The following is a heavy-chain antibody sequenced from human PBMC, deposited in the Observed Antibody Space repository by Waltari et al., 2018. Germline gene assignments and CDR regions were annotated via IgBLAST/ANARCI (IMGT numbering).Heavy chain of an antibody. D-gene: IGHD2-2*01. J-gene: IGHJ4*02. Sequence: EVQLVESGGGLVKPGGSLRLSCAASGFTFSSYRMNWVRQAPGKGLEWGSAISSSSSYIYYADSVKGRFTISRDNAKNSLYLQMNSLRGEDTAVYYCASNQVPAVTVQNDYWGQGTLVTVSS. CDR3: ASNQVPAVTVQNDY. V-gene: IGHV3-21*01. CDR2: ISSSSSYI. CDR1: GFTFSSYR.